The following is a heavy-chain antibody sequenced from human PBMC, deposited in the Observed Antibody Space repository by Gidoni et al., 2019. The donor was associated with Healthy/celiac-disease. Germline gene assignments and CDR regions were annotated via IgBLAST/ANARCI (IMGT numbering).Heavy chain of an antibody. V-gene: IGHV3-15*01. CDR2: IKSKTDGGTT. D-gene: IGHD6-19*01. J-gene: IGHJ4*02. Sequence: EVQLVESGGGLVKPGGSLRLSCAASGFTFSNAWMSWVRPAPGKGLGWVGRIKSKTDGGTTDYAAPVKGRFTISRDDSKNTLYLQMNSLKTEDTAVYYCTGTGYSSGWYYFDYWGQGTLVTVSS. CDR1: GFTFSNAW. CDR3: TGTGYSSGWYYFDY.